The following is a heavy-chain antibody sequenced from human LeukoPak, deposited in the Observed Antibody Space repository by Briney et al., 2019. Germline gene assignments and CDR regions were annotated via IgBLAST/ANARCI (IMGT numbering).Heavy chain of an antibody. V-gene: IGHV3-74*01. CDR1: GFTVRRYW. Sequence: GGSLRLSCEVSGFTVRRYWMHWVRHVPGKGLVWVAQIDSERSDTIYTDSVKGRSTISRDDAKNTVYLQLDSLRDEDTAIYYCARGGHDHAFDIWGRGTMVTVSS. D-gene: IGHD1-1*01. CDR2: IDSERSDT. CDR3: ARGGHDHAFDI. J-gene: IGHJ3*02.